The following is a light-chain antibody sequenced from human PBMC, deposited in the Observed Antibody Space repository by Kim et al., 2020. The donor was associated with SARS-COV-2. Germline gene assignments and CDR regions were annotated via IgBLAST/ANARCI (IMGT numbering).Light chain of an antibody. CDR1: SGSIASNY. J-gene: IGLJ2*01. Sequence: GKTVTISCTRSSGSIASNYVQWYQQRPGSAPTTVIYEDNQRPSGVPDRFSGSIDSSSNSASLTISGLKTEDEADYYCQSYDSNLVVFGGGTQLTVL. CDR3: QSYDSNLVV. CDR2: EDN. V-gene: IGLV6-57*03.